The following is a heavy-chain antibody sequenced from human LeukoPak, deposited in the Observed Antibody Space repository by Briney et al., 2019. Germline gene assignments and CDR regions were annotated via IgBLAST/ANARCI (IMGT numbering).Heavy chain of an antibody. D-gene: IGHD3-10*01. CDR2: IYHGGST. Sequence: PSETLSLTCTVSGASISSGSYYWGWIRQPPGKGLEWIGSIYHGGSTHYNPSLKSQVTISVDTSKNQFSLNLTSVTAADTAVYYCARTYYYGSGSSYFDPWGQGTLVTVSS. V-gene: IGHV4-39*01. J-gene: IGHJ5*02. CDR1: GASISSGSYY. CDR3: ARTYYYGSGSSYFDP.